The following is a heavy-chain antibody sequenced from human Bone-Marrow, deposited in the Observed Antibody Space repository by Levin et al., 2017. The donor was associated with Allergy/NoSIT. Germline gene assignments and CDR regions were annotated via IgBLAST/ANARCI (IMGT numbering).Heavy chain of an antibody. V-gene: IGHV3-33*01. D-gene: IGHD3-9*01. CDR3: ARNFEEALDT. CDR2: IWDDDSKH. Sequence: PGGSLRLSCLASGFNLREHGIHWVRQAPGRGLEWVAVIWDDDSKHFVAESVKGRLTVSRDNSKRTIFLHMDSLKVDDSGIYYCARNFEEALDTWGQGTLVTVSP. J-gene: IGHJ5*02. CDR1: GFNLREHG.